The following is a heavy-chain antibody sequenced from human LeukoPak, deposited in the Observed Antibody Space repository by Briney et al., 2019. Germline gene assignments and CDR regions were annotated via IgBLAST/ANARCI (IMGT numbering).Heavy chain of an antibody. V-gene: IGHV3-66*04. J-gene: IGHJ4*02. CDR1: GFTFSSNY. Sequence: PGGSLRLSCAASGFTFSSNYMSWVRQAPGKGLEWVSVIYSGGSTYYADSVKGRFTISRDNSKNTLYLQMNSLRAEDTAVYYCAKRRIAAAAIDYWGQGTLVTVSS. CDR3: AKRRIAAAAIDY. D-gene: IGHD6-13*01. CDR2: IYSGGST.